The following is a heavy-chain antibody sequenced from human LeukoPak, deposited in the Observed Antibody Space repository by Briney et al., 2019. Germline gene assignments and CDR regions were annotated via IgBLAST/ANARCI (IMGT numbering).Heavy chain of an antibody. CDR3: ARETGYYYDSSGYVAKDY. J-gene: IGHJ4*02. Sequence: GESLKISCKGSGYSFTSYWIGWVRQMPGKGLEWMGIIYPGDSDTRYSPSFQGQVTISADKSISTAYLQWSSLKASDTAMYYCARETGYYYDSSGYVAKDYWGQGTLATVSS. CDR2: IYPGDSDT. V-gene: IGHV5-51*01. CDR1: GYSFTSYW. D-gene: IGHD3-22*01.